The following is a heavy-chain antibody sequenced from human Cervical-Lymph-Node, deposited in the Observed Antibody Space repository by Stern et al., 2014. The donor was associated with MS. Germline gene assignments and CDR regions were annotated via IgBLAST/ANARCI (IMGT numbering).Heavy chain of an antibody. CDR1: GGSVSSTNW. CDR3: ARERQQYCNSEGCSYWYFDL. D-gene: IGHD2/OR15-2a*01. V-gene: IGHV4-4*02. CDR2: IYHSGAS. J-gene: IGHJ2*01. Sequence: QVQLQESGPGLVKPSGTLSLTCAVSGGSVSSTNWWSWVRQSPGKGLEWIGNIYHSGASNYRPSPGIRVPKSQDNPKNHLPRHLTSVTAADTAVYYCARERQQYCNSEGCSYWYFDLWGRGTLVTVSS.